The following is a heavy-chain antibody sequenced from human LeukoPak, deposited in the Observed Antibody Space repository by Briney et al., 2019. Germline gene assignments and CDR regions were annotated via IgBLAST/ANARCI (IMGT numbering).Heavy chain of an antibody. V-gene: IGHV1-69*13. D-gene: IGHD2-15*01. CDR3: ARDLSPRYCSGGSCYRGLDY. J-gene: IGHJ4*02. CDR1: GGTFISYA. CDR2: IIPIFGTA. Sequence: SVKVSCKASGGTFISYAISWVRQAPGQGLEWMGGIIPIFGTANYAQKFQGRVTITADESTSTAYMELSSLRSEDTAVYYCARDLSPRYCSGGSCYRGLDYWGQGTLVTVSS.